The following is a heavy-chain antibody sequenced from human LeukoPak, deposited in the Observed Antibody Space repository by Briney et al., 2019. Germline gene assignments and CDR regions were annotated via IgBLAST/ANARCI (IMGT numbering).Heavy chain of an antibody. Sequence: SETLSLTCTVPGDSISPYYWSWIRQAPGKGLDWIGYINDSGSTKYKPSLKSRVTLSVDTSKNQFSLKLSSVTAADTAVYYCGRGFSYGNPYGMDVWGQGTTVTVSS. V-gene: IGHV4-59*01. CDR1: GDSISPYY. CDR3: GRGFSYGNPYGMDV. D-gene: IGHD5-18*01. J-gene: IGHJ6*02. CDR2: INDSGST.